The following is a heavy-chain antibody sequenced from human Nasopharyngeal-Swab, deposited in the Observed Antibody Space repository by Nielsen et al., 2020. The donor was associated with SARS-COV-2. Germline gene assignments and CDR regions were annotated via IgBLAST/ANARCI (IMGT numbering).Heavy chain of an antibody. J-gene: IGHJ4*02. V-gene: IGHV4-34*01. CDR3: ARQGSSSRTFDY. CDR1: GGSFSDYY. CDR2: INHRGIP. D-gene: IGHD6-13*01. Sequence: SETLSLTCAVYGGSFSDYYWSWIRQPPGRGLEWIGEINHRGIPNYNPSLKSRVTISVATSKNQFSLKLSSVTAADTAVYYCARQGSSSRTFDYWGQGTLVTVSS.